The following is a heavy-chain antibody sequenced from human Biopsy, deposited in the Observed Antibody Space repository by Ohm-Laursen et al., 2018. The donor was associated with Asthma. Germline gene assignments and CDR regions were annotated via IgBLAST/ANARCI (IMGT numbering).Heavy chain of an antibody. V-gene: IGHV3-30*03. CDR2: VSSDGHNK. CDR1: GFVFSQCG. CDR3: ARQSGQEYGDSIPFDT. D-gene: IGHD3-22*01. J-gene: IGHJ3*02. Sequence: SLRLSCAASGFVFSQCGMHWVRQGPGKGLEWVALVSSDGHNKYYEDSVKGRFTISRDNSRNRLYLQTNSLTVEDSAAYFCARQSGQEYGDSIPFDTWGQGTKVAVSS.